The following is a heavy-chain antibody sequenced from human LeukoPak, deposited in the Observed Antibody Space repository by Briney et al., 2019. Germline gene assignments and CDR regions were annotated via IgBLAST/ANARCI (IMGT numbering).Heavy chain of an antibody. Sequence: ASVKVSCKASGYTFTSYGISWVRQAPGQGLEWMGWISAYNGNTNYAQKLQGRVTMTTDTSTSTAYMELSSLRSEDTAVYYCATVGTMVRGVTPPFDYWGQGTLVTVSS. CDR1: GYTFTSYG. CDR3: ATVGTMVRGVTPPFDY. D-gene: IGHD3-10*01. CDR2: ISAYNGNT. V-gene: IGHV1-18*01. J-gene: IGHJ4*02.